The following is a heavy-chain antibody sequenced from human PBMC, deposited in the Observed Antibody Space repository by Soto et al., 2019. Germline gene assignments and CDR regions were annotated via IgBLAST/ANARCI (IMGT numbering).Heavy chain of an antibody. CDR1: GFTLSNYW. J-gene: IGHJ4*02. CDR2: INKDGSQK. V-gene: IGHV3-7*03. Sequence: GGSLRLSCAASGFTLSNYWMTWVRQAPGKGLEWVANINKDGSQKNYVDSVKGRFTIARDNGQNSLSLQINSLRVEDTAVYYCVGELGLAYWGQGALVTVSS. D-gene: IGHD7-27*01. CDR3: VGELGLAY.